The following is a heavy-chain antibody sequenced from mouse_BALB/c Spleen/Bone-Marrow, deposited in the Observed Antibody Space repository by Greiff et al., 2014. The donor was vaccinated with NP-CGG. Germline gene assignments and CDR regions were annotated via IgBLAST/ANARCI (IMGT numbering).Heavy chain of an antibody. CDR1: GYTFTSYW. V-gene: IGHV1-69*02. CDR3: TRDDGGFAY. CDR2: TYPSDSYT. D-gene: IGHD1-1*02. J-gene: IGHJ3*01. Sequence: VQLVESGTDLVRPGASVKLSCKASGYTFTSYWINWVKQRPGQGLEWIGNTYPSDSYTNYNQKFKDKATSTVDKSSSTAYMHLSSPTSEDSAVYYCTRDDGGFAYWGQGTLVTVSA.